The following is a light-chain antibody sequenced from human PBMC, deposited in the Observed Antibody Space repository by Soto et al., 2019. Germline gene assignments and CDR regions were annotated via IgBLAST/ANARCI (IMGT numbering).Light chain of an antibody. CDR2: DVN. CDR1: RRYICGYAY. CDR3: KSMTNSGSSRFV. V-gene: IGLV2-14*03. Sequence: QSAMTQPASVSGSPQKSITISGTGTRRYICGYAYVSWYQQYPGKAPKLMIYDVNNRPSGVSTRFSGSKSGNTASLTISGLQAEDEGDYYCKSMTNSGSSRFVFGTGTKLTVL. J-gene: IGLJ1*01.